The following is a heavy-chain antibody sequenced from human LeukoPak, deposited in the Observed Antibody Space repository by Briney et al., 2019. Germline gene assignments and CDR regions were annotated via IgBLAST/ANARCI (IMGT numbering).Heavy chain of an antibody. V-gene: IGHV3-48*01. CDR3: AKRYYYGSGSFDY. CDR2: ISSSGTTT. CDR1: GFTFNTFS. J-gene: IGHJ4*02. Sequence: GGSLRLSCAASGFTFNTFSMNWVRQAPGKGPEWVSYISSSGTTTYYADSVKGRFTISRDNSKSTLYLQMNSLTAEDTAVYYCAKRYYYGSGSFDYWGQGTLVTVSS. D-gene: IGHD3-10*01.